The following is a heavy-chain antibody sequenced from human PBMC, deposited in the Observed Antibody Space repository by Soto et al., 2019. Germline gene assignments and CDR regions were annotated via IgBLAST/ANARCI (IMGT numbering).Heavy chain of an antibody. CDR2: IHYSGST. CDR1: GASVSSAFYY. Sequence: SETLSLTCTVSGASVSSAFYYWSWIRQPPGKGLEWIGYIHYSGSTTYNPSLKSRVTISIDTSKNQFSLKLSSVTAADTAVYYCSGAIPFSTWYDRMSFDYWGQGTLVTVSS. J-gene: IGHJ4*02. CDR3: SGAIPFSTWYDRMSFDY. D-gene: IGHD6-13*01. V-gene: IGHV4-61*01.